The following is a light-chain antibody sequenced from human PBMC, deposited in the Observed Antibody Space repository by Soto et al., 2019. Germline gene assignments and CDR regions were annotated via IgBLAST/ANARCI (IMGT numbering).Light chain of an antibody. CDR2: GAS. Sequence: EIVLTQSPGTLSLSPGERATLSCRASQSVSSSYLAWYQQKPGQAPRLLIYGASSRATGIPDRFSGSGSGTDFPLTISRLEPEDFAVYYCQQYGSSPQTFGQGTRLEFK. CDR3: QQYGSSPQT. J-gene: IGKJ5*01. V-gene: IGKV3-20*01. CDR1: QSVSSSY.